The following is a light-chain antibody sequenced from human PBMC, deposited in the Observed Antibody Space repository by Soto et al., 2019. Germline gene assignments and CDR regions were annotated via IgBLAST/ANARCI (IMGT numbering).Light chain of an antibody. Sequence: QSALTQPPSASGSPGQSVTISCTGTSSDVGGYNYVSWYQQHPGKVPKLMIYEVSKRPSGVPDRFSGSKSGNTAPLTVSGLQAEDEADYYCSSYAGRNTLVFGGGTKVTVL. CDR3: SSYAGRNTLV. J-gene: IGLJ2*01. V-gene: IGLV2-8*01. CDR1: SSDVGGYNY. CDR2: EVS.